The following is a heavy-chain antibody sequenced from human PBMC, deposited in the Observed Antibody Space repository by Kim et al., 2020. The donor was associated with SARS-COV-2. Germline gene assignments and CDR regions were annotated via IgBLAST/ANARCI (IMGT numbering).Heavy chain of an antibody. Sequence: YAQGFTGRFVFSLDPSASTVYLQISSLKAEDTAVYYCARAGGYSYIGFDYWGQGTLVTVSS. V-gene: IGHV7-4-1*02. CDR3: ARAGGYSYIGFDY. D-gene: IGHD3-22*01. J-gene: IGHJ4*02.